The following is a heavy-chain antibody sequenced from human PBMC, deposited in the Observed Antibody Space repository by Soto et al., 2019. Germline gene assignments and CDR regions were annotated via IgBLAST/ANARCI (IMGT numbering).Heavy chain of an antibody. CDR3: ARWRNDCSYTSCYHFDY. J-gene: IGHJ4*02. Sequence: PGGSLRLSCAASGFTFSSYWMSWVRQAPGKGLEWVANIKQDGSEKYYVDSVKGRFTISRDNAKNSLYLQMNSLRAADTALYYCARWRNDCSYTSCYHFDYWGQGTLVTVSS. CDR2: IKQDGSEK. CDR1: GFTFSSYW. D-gene: IGHD2-2*01. V-gene: IGHV3-7*03.